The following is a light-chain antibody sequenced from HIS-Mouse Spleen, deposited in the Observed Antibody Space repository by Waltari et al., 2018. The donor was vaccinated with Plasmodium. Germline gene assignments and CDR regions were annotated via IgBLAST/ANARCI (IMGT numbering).Light chain of an antibody. Sequence: SSELTQPPSVSVSPGQTARITCSGDALPTQYAYWYQQKPGQDPVLVIYKDSERPSGIPERFSGSSAGTTVTLTISGVQAEDEADYYCQSADSSGTPNWVFGGGTKLTVL. V-gene: IGLV3-25*03. CDR1: ALPTQY. CDR3: QSADSSGTPNWV. CDR2: KDS. J-gene: IGLJ3*02.